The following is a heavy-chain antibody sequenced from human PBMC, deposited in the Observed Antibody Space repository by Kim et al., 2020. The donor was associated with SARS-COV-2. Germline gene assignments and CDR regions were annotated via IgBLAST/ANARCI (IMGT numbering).Heavy chain of an antibody. V-gene: IGHV3-64D*09. CDR3: VTSPIQYGPFDY. D-gene: IGHD4-17*01. J-gene: IGHJ4*02. Sequence: YDADAVKSRFTISRDNSKNTLYLQMSSLIAEDTAVYYCVTSPIQYGPFDYWGQGTLVTVSS.